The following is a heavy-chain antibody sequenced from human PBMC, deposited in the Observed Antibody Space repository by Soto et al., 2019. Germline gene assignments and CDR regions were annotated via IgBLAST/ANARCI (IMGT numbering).Heavy chain of an antibody. J-gene: IGHJ4*02. Sequence: EVQLLESGGGLVQPGGSLRLSCAASGFTFSSHTMSWVRQAPGKGLEWVSAISGGGDTTYFPDSVKGRLTISRDNSKNTLYLQMNSLRAEDTAVYYCAKLTTHWGQGTLVTVSS. CDR3: AKLTTH. D-gene: IGHD4-17*01. V-gene: IGHV3-23*01. CDR1: GFTFSSHT. CDR2: ISGGGDTT.